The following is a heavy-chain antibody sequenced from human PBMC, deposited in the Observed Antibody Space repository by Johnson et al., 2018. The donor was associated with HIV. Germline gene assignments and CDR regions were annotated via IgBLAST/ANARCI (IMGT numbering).Heavy chain of an antibody. D-gene: IGHD1-1*01. V-gene: IGHV3-66*02. CDR3: ARTNWNDDAGGAIDI. CDR1: GFTFSSYA. Sequence: VQLVESGGGLVQPGGSLRLSCAASGFTFSSYAMSWVRQAPGKGLEWVSVIYSGGYTYSADSVKGRFTISRDNSKNTLYLQMNSLRVEDTAVYYCARTNWNDDAGGAIDIWGQGTTVTVSS. J-gene: IGHJ3*02. CDR2: IYSGGYT.